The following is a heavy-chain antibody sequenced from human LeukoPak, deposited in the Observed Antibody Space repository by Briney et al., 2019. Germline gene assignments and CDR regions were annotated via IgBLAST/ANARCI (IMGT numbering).Heavy chain of an antibody. CDR1: GFTFSSYS. CDR2: IWYDGSNK. J-gene: IGHJ3*02. CDR3: ARDLERGYSGYDRDDAFDI. V-gene: IGHV3-33*08. Sequence: GGSLRLSCAASGFTFSSYSMNWVRQAPGKGLEWVAVIWYDGSNKYYADSVKGRFTISRDNSKNTLYLQMNSLRAEDTAVYYCARDLERGYSGYDRDDAFDIWGQGTMVTVSS. D-gene: IGHD5-12*01.